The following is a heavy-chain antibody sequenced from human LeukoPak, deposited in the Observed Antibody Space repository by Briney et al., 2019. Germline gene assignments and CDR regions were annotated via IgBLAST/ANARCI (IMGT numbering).Heavy chain of an antibody. D-gene: IGHD3-22*01. J-gene: IGHJ4*02. CDR1: GYTFTGHY. CDR3: ARRPITMIVVGNY. Sequence: GASVKVSCKASGYTFTGHYMHWVRQAPGQGLEWMGWINPNSGGTNYAQKFQGRVTMTRDTSISTAYMELSRLRSDDTAVYYCARRPITMIVVGNYWGQGTLVTVSS. V-gene: IGHV1-2*02. CDR2: INPNSGGT.